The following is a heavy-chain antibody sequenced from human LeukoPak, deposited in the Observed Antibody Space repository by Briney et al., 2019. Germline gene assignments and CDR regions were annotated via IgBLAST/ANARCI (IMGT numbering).Heavy chain of an antibody. V-gene: IGHV4-34*01. Sequence: SETLSLTSAVYGWSFNDYYWNWIRQPPGKGLEWIGEINARGDTNYNPSLKSRVTISVDASKKQFSLRLTSMIAADTALYCCARGQVPAARGYNWFDPWGQGTLVTVSS. D-gene: IGHD2-2*01. CDR3: ARGQVPAARGYNWFDP. J-gene: IGHJ5*02. CDR2: INARGDT. CDR1: GWSFNDYY.